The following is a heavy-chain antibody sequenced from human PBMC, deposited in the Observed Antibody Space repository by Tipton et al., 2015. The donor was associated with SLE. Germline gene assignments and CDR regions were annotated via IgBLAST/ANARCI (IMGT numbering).Heavy chain of an antibody. CDR3: ARHGWQQLDRDGFDF. CDR1: GGSISSSSYY. Sequence: TLSLTCTVSGGSISSSSYYWGWIRQPPGKGLEWIGSIYYSGSTYYNPSLKSRVSISVDTSKNQFSLRLNSVTAADTAVFYCARHGWQQLDRDGFDFWGQGTLVTVSS. J-gene: IGHJ4*02. V-gene: IGHV4-39*01. D-gene: IGHD6-13*01. CDR2: IYYSGST.